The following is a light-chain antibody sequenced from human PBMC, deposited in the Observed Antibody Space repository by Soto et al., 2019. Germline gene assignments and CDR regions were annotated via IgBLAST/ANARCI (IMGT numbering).Light chain of an antibody. CDR2: DAS. J-gene: IGKJ5*01. CDR1: QSVGSY. Sequence: EIVLTQSPATLSLSPGERATLSCRASQSVGSYLAWYQQKPGQAPRLLIYDASNRATGIPGRFSGSGSGTDFTLTISSLEPEDFAVYYCQQRSNWPPPVTFGQGTRLEIK. CDR3: QQRSNWPPPVT. V-gene: IGKV3-11*01.